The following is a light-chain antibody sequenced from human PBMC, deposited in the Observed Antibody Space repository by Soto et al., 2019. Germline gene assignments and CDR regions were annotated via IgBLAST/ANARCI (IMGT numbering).Light chain of an antibody. V-gene: IGLV1-40*01. CDR3: QSFDSSLSAWV. CDR1: SSNIGAGYD. J-gene: IGLJ3*02. Sequence: QSVLTQPPSVSGAPGQRVTIPCTGSSSNIGAGYDVHWYQQLPGTVPKVLMSGNSNRPSGVPDRFSGSKSGTSASLAITGLQAEDEADYYCQSFDSSLSAWVFGGGTKLTVL. CDR2: GNS.